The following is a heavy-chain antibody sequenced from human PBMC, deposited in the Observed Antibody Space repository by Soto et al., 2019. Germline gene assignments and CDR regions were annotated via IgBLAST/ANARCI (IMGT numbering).Heavy chain of an antibody. CDR3: ARVGSSWSHYYYYMDV. V-gene: IGHV1-8*01. D-gene: IGHD6-13*01. Sequence: GASVKVSCKASGYTFTSYDINWVRQATGQGLEWMGWMNPNSGNTGYAQKFQGRVTMTRNTSISTAYMELSSLRSEDTAVYYCARVGSSWSHYYYYMDVWGKGTTVTVSS. CDR1: GYTFTSYD. J-gene: IGHJ6*03. CDR2: MNPNSGNT.